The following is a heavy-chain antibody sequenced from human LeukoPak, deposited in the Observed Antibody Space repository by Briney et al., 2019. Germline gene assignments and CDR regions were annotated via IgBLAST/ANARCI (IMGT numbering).Heavy chain of an antibody. D-gene: IGHD2-21*01. CDR1: GLTFIYAW. Sequence: KPGGSLRLSCAASGLTFIYAWMSWVRQAPGKGLEWVGRIKSKGSGGTTDYAAPVKGRFTISRDDSKNTVYSQMNSLKTEDTAIYYCIHIGSIPDRFDSWGQGTQVTVSS. CDR2: IKSKGSGGTT. J-gene: IGHJ4*02. CDR3: IHIGSIPDRFDS. V-gene: IGHV3-15*01.